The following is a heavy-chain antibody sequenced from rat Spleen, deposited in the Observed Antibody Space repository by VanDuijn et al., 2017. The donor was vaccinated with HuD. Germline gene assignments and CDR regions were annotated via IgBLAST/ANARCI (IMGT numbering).Heavy chain of an antibody. Sequence: EVRLVESGGGLVQPGRSLKLPCAASGFTFTNYDMAWVRQAPTKGLEWIVSISTGGTNTYYRGSVKGRFAISRDNAKNTQYLQMDSLRSEDTATYYCTRGYVMDAWGQGASVTVSS. CDR2: ISTGGTNT. CDR1: GFTFTNYD. V-gene: IGHV5S13*01. J-gene: IGHJ4*01. CDR3: TRGYVMDA.